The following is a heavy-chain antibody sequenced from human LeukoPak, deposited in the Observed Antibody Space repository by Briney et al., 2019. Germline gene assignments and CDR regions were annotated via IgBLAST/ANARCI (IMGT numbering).Heavy chain of an antibody. J-gene: IGHJ4*02. CDR2: ISGSGGST. V-gene: IGHV3-23*01. CDR1: GFTFSSYG. Sequence: GGSLRLSCAASGFTFSSYGMSWVRQPPGKGLEWVSAISGSGGSTYYADSVKGRFTISRDNSKNTLYLQMNSLRAEDTAVYYCAKESGSWYVGATFDYWGQGTLVTVSS. CDR3: AKESGSWYVGATFDY. D-gene: IGHD6-13*01.